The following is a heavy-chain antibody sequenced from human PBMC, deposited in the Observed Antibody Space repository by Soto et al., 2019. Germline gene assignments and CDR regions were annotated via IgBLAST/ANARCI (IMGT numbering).Heavy chain of an antibody. Sequence: QLQLQESGPGLVKPSETLSLTCTVSGGSNSTSSYYWGWIRQPPGKGLEWIGSIYYSGSTYYNPSLKSRVTISVDTSKNQFSLKLSSVTAADTAVYYCARDYDSSGDYWGQGTLVTVSS. D-gene: IGHD3-22*01. CDR1: GGSNSTSSYY. CDR3: ARDYDSSGDY. CDR2: IYYSGST. J-gene: IGHJ4*02. V-gene: IGHV4-39*01.